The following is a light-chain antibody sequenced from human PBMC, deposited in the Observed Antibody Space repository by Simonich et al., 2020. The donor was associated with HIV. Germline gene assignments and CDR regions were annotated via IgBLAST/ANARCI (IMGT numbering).Light chain of an antibody. V-gene: IGLV1-40*01. Sequence: QSVLTQPPSVSGAPGQRVTISCTGRSSNIGAGYDVHWYQQLPGTAPKLLIYGNNNRPTGVPDRISGSKSGTSASLAITGLQPEDEADYHCQSYDSSLSGWVFGGGTKLTVL. J-gene: IGLJ3*02. CDR1: SSNIGAGYD. CDR2: GNN. CDR3: QSYDSSLSGWV.